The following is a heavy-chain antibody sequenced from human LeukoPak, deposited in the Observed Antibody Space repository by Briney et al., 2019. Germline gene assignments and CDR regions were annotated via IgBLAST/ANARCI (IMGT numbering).Heavy chain of an antibody. CDR2: TRNKANSYTT. CDR1: GFTFSDHY. J-gene: IGHJ3*02. D-gene: IGHD3-10*01. CDR3: TVTMVRGSGQFDI. Sequence: GGSLRLSCAASGFTFSDHYMDWVRQAPGKGLEWVGRTRNKANSYTTEYAASVKGRFTISRDDSKNSLYLQMNSLKTEDTAVYYCTVTMVRGSGQFDIWGQGTMVTVSS. V-gene: IGHV3-72*01.